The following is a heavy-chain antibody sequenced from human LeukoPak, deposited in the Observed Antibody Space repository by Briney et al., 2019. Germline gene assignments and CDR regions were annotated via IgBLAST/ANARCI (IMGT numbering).Heavy chain of an antibody. J-gene: IGHJ4*02. Sequence: GASVKVSCKASGYTFTGYYMHWVRQAPGQGLEWMGRINPNSGGTNYAQKFQGRVTMTRDTSIRTDYMELSRLRSDDTAVYYCARGFMVRGVIGVDYWGQGTLVTVSS. CDR2: INPNSGGT. CDR3: ARGFMVRGVIGVDY. D-gene: IGHD3-10*01. CDR1: GYTFTGYY. V-gene: IGHV1-2*06.